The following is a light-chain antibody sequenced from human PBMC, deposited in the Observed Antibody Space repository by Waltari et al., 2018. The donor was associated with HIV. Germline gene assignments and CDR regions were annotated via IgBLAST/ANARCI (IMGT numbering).Light chain of an antibody. CDR1: ALANQP. J-gene: IGLJ3*02. Sequence: SYELTQPPSVSVSPGPTARIPCSGAALANQPDYWFQQKPGQAPVLFIYKDSERPSGIPARFSGSRSGTTVMLTISGVQAEDEADYYCQSVDSSRIWVFGGGTKLTVL. CDR3: QSVDSSRIWV. CDR2: KDS. V-gene: IGLV3-25*03.